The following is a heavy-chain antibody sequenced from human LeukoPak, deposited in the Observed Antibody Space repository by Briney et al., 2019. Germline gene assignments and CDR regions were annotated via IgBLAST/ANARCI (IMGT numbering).Heavy chain of an antibody. Sequence: PSETLSLTCTVSGGSISSYYWSWIRQSPRKGLEWIGYIYYSGSTNYNPSLKSRVTISVDTSKNQFSLKLSSVTAADTSVYYCARFRPTYGAFDYWGQGTLVTVSS. V-gene: IGHV4-59*12. D-gene: IGHD3-10*01. J-gene: IGHJ4*02. CDR1: GGSISSYY. CDR2: IYYSGST. CDR3: ARFRPTYGAFDY.